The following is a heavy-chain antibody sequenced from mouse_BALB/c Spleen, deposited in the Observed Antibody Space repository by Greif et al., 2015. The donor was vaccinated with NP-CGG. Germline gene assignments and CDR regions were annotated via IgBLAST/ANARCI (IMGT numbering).Heavy chain of an antibody. V-gene: IGHV3-8*02. CDR3: ARDYRYGYYFDY. CDR2: ISYSGST. J-gene: IGHJ2*01. CDR1: GDSITSGY. Sequence: DVKLVESGPSLVKPSQTLSLTCSVTGDSITSGYWNWIRKFPGNKLEYMGYISYSGSTYYNPSLKSRISITRDTSKNXYYLQLNSVTTEDTATYYCARDYRYGYYFDYWGQGTTLTVSS. D-gene: IGHD2-14*01.